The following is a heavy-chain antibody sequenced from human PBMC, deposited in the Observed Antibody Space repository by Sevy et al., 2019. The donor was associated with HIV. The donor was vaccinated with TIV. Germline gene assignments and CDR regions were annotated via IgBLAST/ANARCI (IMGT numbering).Heavy chain of an antibody. V-gene: IGHV3-33*01. J-gene: IGHJ3*02. Sequence: GGSLRLSCAASGFTFSSYGMHWVRQAPGKGLEWVAVIWNDRSNKHYADSVKGRFTISRDNSKNTLYLQMNSLRAEDTAVYYCASLPNNYYDSSGSSGDDAFDICGQGTMVTVSS. CDR1: GFTFSSYG. CDR2: IWNDRSNK. D-gene: IGHD3-22*01. CDR3: ASLPNNYYDSSGSSGDDAFDI.